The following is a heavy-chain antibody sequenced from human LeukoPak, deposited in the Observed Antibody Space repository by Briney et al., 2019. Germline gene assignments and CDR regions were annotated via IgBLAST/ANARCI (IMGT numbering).Heavy chain of an antibody. V-gene: IGHV3-74*01. CDR3: AGDAGYSYAT. CDR1: GFTFRSTR. CDR2: IKSDGSGT. J-gene: IGHJ4*02. D-gene: IGHD5-18*01. Sequence: PGGSLRLSCAASGFTFRSTRMHWVRQAPGKGLVWVSHIKSDGSGTSYADSVKGRFTISRDNAKNTVYLQMNSLRVEDTAVYYCAGDAGYSYATWGQGTLVTVSS.